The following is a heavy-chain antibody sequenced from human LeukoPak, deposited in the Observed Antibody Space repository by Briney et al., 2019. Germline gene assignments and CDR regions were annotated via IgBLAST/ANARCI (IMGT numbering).Heavy chain of an antibody. Sequence: GGSLRLSCVASGFNLIDYAMTWVRQAPGKGLVCVSVVGFNGVTRFYADSVKDRFIVSRDNAKNTLHLEMKGLRAEDSAFYYCAKGSSRLLRPHFDFWGQGILVTASS. V-gene: IGHV3-23*01. CDR1: GFNLIDYA. J-gene: IGHJ4*02. CDR3: AKGSSRLLRPHFDF. D-gene: IGHD3-22*01. CDR2: VGFNGVTR.